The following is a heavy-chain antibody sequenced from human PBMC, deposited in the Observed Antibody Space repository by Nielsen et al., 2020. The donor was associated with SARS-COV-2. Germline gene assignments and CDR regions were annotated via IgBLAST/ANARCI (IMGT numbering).Heavy chain of an antibody. V-gene: IGHV3-7*01. CDR3: ARCRRPYHRFSGDYYGYFDR. D-gene: IGHD4-17*01. J-gene: IGHJ2*01. CDR1: RFTFSDYW. CDR2: INGAGGYK. Sequence: GGSLRLSCVVSRFTFSDYWMTWVRQAPGKGLEWVAGINGAGGYKYYVDSVKGRFTISRDNTKNSMYLQMGILWAEDKAVYYCARCRRPYHRFSGDYYGYFDRWGRGTLVTVSS.